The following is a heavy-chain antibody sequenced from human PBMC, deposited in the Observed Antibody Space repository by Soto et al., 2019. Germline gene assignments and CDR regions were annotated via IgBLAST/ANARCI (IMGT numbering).Heavy chain of an antibody. CDR3: ARDMDQLLSHYYGMDV. Sequence: EVQLVESGGGLVQPGGSLRLSCAASGFTFSSYEMTWVRQAPGKGLEWVSYISSSGSTIYYADSVKGRFTISRDNAKNSLYLQMNSLRAEDTAVYYCARDMDQLLSHYYGMDVWGQGTTVTVSS. D-gene: IGHD2-2*01. J-gene: IGHJ6*02. CDR2: ISSSGSTI. CDR1: GFTFSSYE. V-gene: IGHV3-48*03.